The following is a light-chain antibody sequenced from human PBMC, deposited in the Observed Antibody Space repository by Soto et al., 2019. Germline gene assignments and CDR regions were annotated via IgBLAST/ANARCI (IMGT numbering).Light chain of an antibody. CDR3: QSYDSSLSGVV. CDR2: GNT. V-gene: IGLV1-40*01. CDR1: SPNIGAGFD. Sequence: QSVLTQPPSVSGAPGQRVTISCTGTSPNIGAGFDVHWYQQLPGTAPKRLIYGNTNRPSGVPDRFSDSKSGTSASLAITGLQAEDEADYYCQSYDSSLSGVVFGGGTKLTVL. J-gene: IGLJ3*02.